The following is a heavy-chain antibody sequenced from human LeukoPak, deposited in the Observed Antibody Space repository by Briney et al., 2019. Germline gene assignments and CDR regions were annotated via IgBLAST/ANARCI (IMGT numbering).Heavy chain of an antibody. CDR2: IYSSGST. CDR3: AREVVRTVWSGYYIYENFDY. CDR1: GGSISSYY. J-gene: IGHJ4*02. D-gene: IGHD3-3*01. V-gene: IGHV4-4*07. Sequence: PSETLSLTCTVSGGSISSYYWSWIRQPPGKGLEWIGRIYSSGSTNYNPSLKSRVTMSVDTSKNQFSLRLSSVTAADTAGYYCAREVVRTVWSGYYIYENFDYWGQGTLVTVSS.